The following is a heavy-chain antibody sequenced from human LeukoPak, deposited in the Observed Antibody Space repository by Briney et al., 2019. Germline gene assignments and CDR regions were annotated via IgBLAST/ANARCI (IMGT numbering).Heavy chain of an antibody. CDR1: GFTLSSYW. J-gene: IGHJ4*02. Sequence: GGSLRLSCAASGFTLSSYWMSWVRQAPGKGLEWVAVISYDGSNKYYADSVKGRFTISRDNSKNTLYLQMNSLRAEDTAVYYCARAAAGGDYEHIDYWGQGTLVTVSS. D-gene: IGHD4-17*01. CDR2: ISYDGSNK. V-gene: IGHV3-30-3*01. CDR3: ARAAAGGDYEHIDY.